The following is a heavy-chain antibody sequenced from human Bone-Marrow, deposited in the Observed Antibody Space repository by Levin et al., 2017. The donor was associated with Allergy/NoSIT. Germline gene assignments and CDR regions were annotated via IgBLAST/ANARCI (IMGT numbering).Heavy chain of an antibody. J-gene: IGHJ6*03. D-gene: IGHD3-10*01. CDR2: ISAYNGIT. CDR1: GYTFTSYG. CDR3: ARDTINPARGPSSPSGPYYYGSGSYYYYDYMDV. Sequence: ASVKVSCRASGYTFTSYGISWVRQAPGQGLEWMGWISAYNGITNYAQKLQGRATMTTDTSTTTAYMELRSLRSDDTAVYYCARDTINPARGPSSPSGPYYYGSGSYYYYDYMDVWGKGTTVTVSS. V-gene: IGHV1-18*01.